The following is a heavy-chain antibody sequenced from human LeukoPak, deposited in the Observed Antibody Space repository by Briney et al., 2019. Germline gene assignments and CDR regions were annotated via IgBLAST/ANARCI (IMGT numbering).Heavy chain of an antibody. CDR1: GGSIDSTNW. CDR2: IHHDGRI. D-gene: IGHD3-16*02. V-gene: IGHV4/OR15-8*01. J-gene: IGHJ4*02. CDR3: ARSHDHLWGNYPDY. Sequence: SETLSLTCDVSGGSIDSTNWWNWVRQPPGKGLEWIGEIHHDGRINYNPPLKSRVTLSVDKSKNQFSLRLNSVTAADTAMYYCARSHDHLWGNYPDYWGQGTLVTVSS.